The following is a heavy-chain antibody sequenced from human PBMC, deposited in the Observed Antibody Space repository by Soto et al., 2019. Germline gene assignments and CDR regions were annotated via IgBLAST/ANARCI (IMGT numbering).Heavy chain of an antibody. CDR2: IKVDSGYT. Sequence: QAHLVQSGAEVKKPGSSVRVSCKAYGYPFIKYGISWIRQAPEQGLEWMGWIKVDSGYTNYAQKFQGRVTMTADTSSDTAFMELRSLRLDDTAVYFCATSYDTGFDPWGQGTLVSVSS. J-gene: IGHJ5*02. CDR3: ATSYDTGFDP. V-gene: IGHV1-18*04. D-gene: IGHD3-9*01. CDR1: GYPFIKYG.